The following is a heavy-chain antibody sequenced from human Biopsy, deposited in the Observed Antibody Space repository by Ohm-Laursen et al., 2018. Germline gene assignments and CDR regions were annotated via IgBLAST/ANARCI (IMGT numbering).Heavy chain of an antibody. CDR3: AALVPT. CDR1: GFTFSKAW. J-gene: IGHJ3*01. CDR2: IKSKIDGGTA. Sequence: GSLRLSCAASGFTFSKAWMSWVRQAPGKGLEWVGRIKSKIDGGTADYAAPVKGRFSISRDDSKITLYLQMNELKTEDTALYYCAALVPTWGQGTMVTVSS. V-gene: IGHV3-15*01. D-gene: IGHD6-25*01.